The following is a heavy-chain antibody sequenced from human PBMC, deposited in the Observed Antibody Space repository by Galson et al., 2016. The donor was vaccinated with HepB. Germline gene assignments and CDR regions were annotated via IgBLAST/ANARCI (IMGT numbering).Heavy chain of an antibody. Sequence: SVKVSCKASGYTFTTSGISRVRQAPGQGLEWMGWISTYSGNTKYAQKFQGGLTLTTDSSTTTAYMELRSLRFDDTALYYCARDVQYRFDSWGQGTLVTVSP. CDR1: GYTFTTSG. D-gene: IGHD2/OR15-2a*01. CDR3: ARDVQYRFDS. CDR2: ISTYSGNT. V-gene: IGHV1-18*01. J-gene: IGHJ4*02.